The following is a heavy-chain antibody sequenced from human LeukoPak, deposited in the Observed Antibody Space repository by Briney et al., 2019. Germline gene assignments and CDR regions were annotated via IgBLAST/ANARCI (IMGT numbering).Heavy chain of an antibody. D-gene: IGHD3-16*02. CDR2: ISNDGGNI. CDR1: GFTFSSYG. J-gene: IGHJ4*02. CDR3: AKGAYDYVWGSYHNFDY. Sequence: GGSLRLSCAASGFTFSSYGMNWVRQAPGKGLEWVAVISNDGGNIYHADSVKGRFTISRDNSRNTLYLQMNSLRVDDTAMYYCAKGAYDYVWGSYHNFDYWGQGTLVTVSS. V-gene: IGHV3-30*18.